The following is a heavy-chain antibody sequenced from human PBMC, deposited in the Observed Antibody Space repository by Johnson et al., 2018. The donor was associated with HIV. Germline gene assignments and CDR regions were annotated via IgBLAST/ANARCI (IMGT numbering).Heavy chain of an antibody. D-gene: IGHD6-19*01. CDR2: ISYDGSDK. Sequence: QVQLVESGGGVVQPGRSLRLSCAASGFTFSSYAMHWVRQAPAKGLEWVAAISYDGSDKDHADSVKGRFTISRDNSKNTLYLQMNSLRAEDTAVYYCAREVRKAVAGNFDIWGQGTMVTVSS. CDR3: AREVRKAVAGNFDI. CDR1: GFTFSSYA. J-gene: IGHJ3*02. V-gene: IGHV3-30*14.